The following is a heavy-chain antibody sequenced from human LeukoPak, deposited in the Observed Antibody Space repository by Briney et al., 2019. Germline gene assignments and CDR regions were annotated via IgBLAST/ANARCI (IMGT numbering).Heavy chain of an antibody. J-gene: IGHJ5*02. CDR1: GFTFSSYW. V-gene: IGHV3-74*01. CDR3: AREGGYCSSTSCWKWFVP. D-gene: IGHD2-2*01. Sequence: GGSLRLSCAASGFTFSSYWMHWVRQAPGKGLVWVSRINSDGSSTSHADSVKGRFTISRDNAKNTLYLQMNSLRAEDTAVYYCAREGGYCSSTSCWKWFVPWGQGTLVTVSS. CDR2: INSDGSST.